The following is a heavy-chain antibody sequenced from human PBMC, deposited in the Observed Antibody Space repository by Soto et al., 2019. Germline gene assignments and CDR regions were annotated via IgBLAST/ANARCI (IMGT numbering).Heavy chain of an antibody. CDR2: IYYSGST. CDR3: ARRASLRYCSGGSCRNHWFDP. J-gene: IGHJ5*02. Sequence: PSETLSLTCTVSGGSISSGGYYWSWIRQHPGKGLEWIGYIYYSGSTYYNPSLKSRVTISVDTSKNQFSLKLSSVTAADTAVYYCARRASLRYCSGGSCRNHWFDPWGQGTLVTVS. V-gene: IGHV4-31*03. CDR1: GGSISSGGYY. D-gene: IGHD2-15*01.